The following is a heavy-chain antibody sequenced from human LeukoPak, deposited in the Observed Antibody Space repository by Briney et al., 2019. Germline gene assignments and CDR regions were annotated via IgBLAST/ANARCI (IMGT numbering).Heavy chain of an antibody. J-gene: IGHJ5*02. CDR2: ISPYNDNT. CDR3: ARGVRAHDFWSGYYFRAEVANNWFDP. D-gene: IGHD3-3*01. V-gene: IGHV1-18*01. Sequence: GASVKVSCKASGYTFTSYGISWVRQAPGQGLEWLGWISPYNDNTNYAQKFQGRVTMTRDMSTSTVYMELSSLRSEDTAVYYCARGVRAHDFWSGYYFRAEVANNWFDPWGQGTLVTVSS. CDR1: GYTFTSYG.